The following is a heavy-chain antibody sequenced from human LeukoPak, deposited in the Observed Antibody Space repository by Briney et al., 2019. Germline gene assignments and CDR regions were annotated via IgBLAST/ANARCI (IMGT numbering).Heavy chain of an antibody. Sequence: ASVKVSCKASGGTFSSYAINWVRQAPGQGLEWMGGIIPIFGTANYAQKFQDRVTITADESTSTAYMELSSLRSEDTAIYYCASRLYCSNTRCRNFPFAYWGQGALVTVSS. CDR3: ASRLYCSNTRCRNFPFAY. CDR1: GGTFSSYA. CDR2: IIPIFGTA. J-gene: IGHJ4*02. D-gene: IGHD2-2*01. V-gene: IGHV1-69*13.